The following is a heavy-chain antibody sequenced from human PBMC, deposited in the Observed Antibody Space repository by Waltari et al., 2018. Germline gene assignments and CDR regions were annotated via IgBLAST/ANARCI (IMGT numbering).Heavy chain of an antibody. J-gene: IGHJ4*02. CDR1: GVLFSHYL. D-gene: IGHD3-16*02. CDR2: ISGAGRIT. Sequence: DGQLVESGVGLVQLVGSLRLSCAASGVLFSHYLRHWVRQVPGKGLVRVSSISGAGRITHYADSVKTRFTISRDNAETTPYLQMNSLTVEEPAVYYCATNYRDYWGQGTLVTVSS. V-gene: IGHV3-74*01. CDR3: ATNYRDY.